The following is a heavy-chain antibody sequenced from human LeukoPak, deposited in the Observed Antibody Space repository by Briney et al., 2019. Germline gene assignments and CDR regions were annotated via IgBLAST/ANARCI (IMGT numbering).Heavy chain of an antibody. J-gene: IGHJ6*02. CDR1: GFTFTSNA. CDR2: ISHDESNK. CDR3: ARFRGTDGLDV. D-gene: IGHD3-16*01. V-gene: IGHV3-30-3*01. Sequence: GGSLRLSCAASGFTFTSNAIHWVRQAPGQGLEWVAFISHDESNKYYADSVKGRFTITRDNAKDSLYLQMVSLRAEDTAVYYCARFRGTDGLDVWGQGTTVTVS.